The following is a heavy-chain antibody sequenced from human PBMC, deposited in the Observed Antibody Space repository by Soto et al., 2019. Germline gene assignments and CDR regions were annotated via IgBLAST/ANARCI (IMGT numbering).Heavy chain of an antibody. Sequence: EVQLVESGGGLVQPGRSLRLSCATSGFRFDDAHMTWVRLAPGEGLEWVANINYDATEKEYVDSVRGRFTISRDNTQRSVFLQMNSLRAEDTAVYYCAWGKGWLRFTSRSRWGQGTLVTVSS. CDR3: AWGKGWLRFTSRSR. D-gene: IGHD5-12*01. J-gene: IGHJ4*02. CDR2: INYDATEK. CDR1: GFRFDDAH. V-gene: IGHV3-7*03.